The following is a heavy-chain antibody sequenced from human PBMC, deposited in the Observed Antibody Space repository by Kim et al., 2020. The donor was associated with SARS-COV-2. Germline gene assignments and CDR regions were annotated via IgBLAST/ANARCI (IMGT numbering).Heavy chain of an antibody. CDR1: GGTFSSYA. CDR2: IIPIFGTA. V-gene: IGHV1-69*13. D-gene: IGHD3-22*01. CDR3: ARDLAGGYYDSSGPTHFDY. J-gene: IGHJ4*02. Sequence: SVKVSCKASGGTFSSYAISWVRQAPGQGLEWMGGIIPIFGTANYAQKFQGRVTITADESTSTAYMELSSLRSEDTAVYYCARDLAGGYYDSSGPTHFDYWGQGTLVTVSS.